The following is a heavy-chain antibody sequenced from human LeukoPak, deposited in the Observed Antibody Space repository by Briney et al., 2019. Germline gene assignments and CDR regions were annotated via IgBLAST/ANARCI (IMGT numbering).Heavy chain of an antibody. CDR3: AIAVAGTFGY. CDR2: ISSSSSTI. V-gene: IGHV3-48*04. D-gene: IGHD6-19*01. Sequence: PGGSLRLSCAASGFTFSSYSMNWVRQAPGKGLEWVSYISSSSSTIYYADSVKGRFTISRDNAKNSLYLQMNSLRAEDTAVYYCAIAVAGTFGYWGQGTLVTVSS. J-gene: IGHJ4*02. CDR1: GFTFSSYS.